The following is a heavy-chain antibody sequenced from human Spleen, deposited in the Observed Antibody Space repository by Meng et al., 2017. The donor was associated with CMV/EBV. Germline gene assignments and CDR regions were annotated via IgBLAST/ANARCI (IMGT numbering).Heavy chain of an antibody. V-gene: IGHV3-30*04. CDR2: ISYDGSNK. CDR3: ARASITIFGVVKVYFDY. Sequence: GGSLRLSCTASGFTFSTCAMHWVRQAPGKGLEWVAVISYDGSNKYYADSVKGRFTISRDNSENTLYLQMNSLRAEDTAVYYCARASITIFGVVKVYFDYWGQGTLVTVSS. CDR1: GFTFSTCA. J-gene: IGHJ4*02. D-gene: IGHD3-3*01.